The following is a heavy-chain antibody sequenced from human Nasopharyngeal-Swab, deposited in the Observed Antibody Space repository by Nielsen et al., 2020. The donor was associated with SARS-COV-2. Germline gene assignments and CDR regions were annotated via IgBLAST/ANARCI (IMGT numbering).Heavy chain of an antibody. Sequence: GGALKISWAAFGGNFRGSAMHWVRQASGKGLEWVGRIRSKANSYATAYAAAVKGRFTISRDDSKNTAYLQMNSLKTEDTAVYYCTRRAMVSRYYYYSGIDVWGQGTTVTVSS. V-gene: IGHV3-73*01. CDR2: IRSKANSYAT. J-gene: IGHJ6*02. CDR3: TRRAMVSRYYYYSGIDV. D-gene: IGHD5-18*01. CDR1: GGNFRGSA.